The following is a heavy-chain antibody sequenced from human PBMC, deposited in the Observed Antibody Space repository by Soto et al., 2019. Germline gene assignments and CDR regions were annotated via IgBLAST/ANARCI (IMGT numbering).Heavy chain of an antibody. CDR2: INHSGST. Sequence: QVQLQQWGAGLLKPSETLSLTCAVYGGSFSGYYWSWIRQPPGTGLEWIGEINHSGSTNYNPSLKSRVTISVDTSKNQFSLKLSSVTAADTAVYYCARGNVRYFDWRYNWFDPWGQGTLVTVSS. V-gene: IGHV4-34*01. CDR1: GGSFSGYY. J-gene: IGHJ5*02. CDR3: ARGNVRYFDWRYNWFDP. D-gene: IGHD3-9*01.